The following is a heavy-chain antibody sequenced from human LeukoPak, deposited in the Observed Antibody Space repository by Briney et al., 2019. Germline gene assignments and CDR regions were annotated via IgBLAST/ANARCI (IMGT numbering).Heavy chain of an antibody. CDR2: ISTSGGSS. Sequence: GGSLRLSCAASGFTFSSYAMSWVRQAPGKGLEWVSGISTSGGSSSYAGSVKGRFTISRDNPRNTLYMQMNSLRAENTALYYCAIMHPYYDGSGYWVQWGQGTLVTVSS. CDR1: GFTFSSYA. J-gene: IGHJ4*02. V-gene: IGHV3-23*01. D-gene: IGHD3-22*01. CDR3: AIMHPYYDGSGYWVQ.